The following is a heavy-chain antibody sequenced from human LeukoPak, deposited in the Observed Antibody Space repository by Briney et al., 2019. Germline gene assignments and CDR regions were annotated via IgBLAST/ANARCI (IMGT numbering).Heavy chain of an antibody. V-gene: IGHV4-34*01. CDR2: INHSGST. Sequence: SETLSLTCAVYGGSFSGYYWSWIRQPPGKGLEWIGEINHSGSTNYNPSLKSRVTISIDTSKNQFSLRLNSVTAADTAMYYCVKSGGYGLIDYWGQGTLVTVSS. J-gene: IGHJ4*02. D-gene: IGHD1-26*01. CDR3: VKSGGYGLIDY. CDR1: GGSFSGYY.